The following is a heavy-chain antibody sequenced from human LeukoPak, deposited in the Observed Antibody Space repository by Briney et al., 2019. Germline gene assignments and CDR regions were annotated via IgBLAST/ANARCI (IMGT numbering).Heavy chain of an antibody. CDR1: GFTFSSYS. CDR2: ISTSSSYI. V-gene: IGHV3-21*01. D-gene: IGHD2-8*01. J-gene: IGHJ3*02. Sequence: GGSLRLSCAASGFTFSSYSMNWVRQAPGKGLEWVSSISTSSSYIYYAHSVKGRFTISRDNAKNSLYLQMNSLRAEDTAMYYCAKDRSAPHMLWNAFDIWGQGTMVTASS. CDR3: AKDRSAPHMLWNAFDI.